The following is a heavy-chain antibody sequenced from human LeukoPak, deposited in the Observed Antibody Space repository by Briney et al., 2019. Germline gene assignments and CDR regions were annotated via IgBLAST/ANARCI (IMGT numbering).Heavy chain of an antibody. D-gene: IGHD1-7*01. CDR1: GYTFTNCY. CDR3: ARGEAGTTACYFDY. V-gene: IGHV1-46*01. CDR2: ISPSGGST. Sequence: ASVKVSYKASGYTFTNCYIHWVRQAPGQGLEWMGIISPSGGSTSYAQEFEGRVTMTRDMSTSTVYMELSGLRSEDTAVYYCARGEAGTTACYFDYWGQGTLDTVSS. J-gene: IGHJ4*02.